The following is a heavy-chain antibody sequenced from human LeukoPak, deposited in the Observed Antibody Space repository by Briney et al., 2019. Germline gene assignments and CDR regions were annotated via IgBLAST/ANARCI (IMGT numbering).Heavy chain of an antibody. Sequence: GGSLRLSCAASGFTFSSYEMNWVRQAPGKGLEWVSYISSSGSTIYYADSVKGRFTISRDNAKNSLYLQMNNLRAEDTAIYFCARLFGGVTTFDYWGRGALVTVSS. CDR3: ARLFGGVTTFDY. CDR2: ISSSGSTI. J-gene: IGHJ4*02. D-gene: IGHD4-11*01. CDR1: GFTFSSYE. V-gene: IGHV3-48*03.